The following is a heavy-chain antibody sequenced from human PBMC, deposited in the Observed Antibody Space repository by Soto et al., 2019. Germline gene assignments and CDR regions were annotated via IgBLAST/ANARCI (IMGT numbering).Heavy chain of an antibody. D-gene: IGHD2-2*01. CDR1: GFTFSSYG. CDR3: ARDQVAGVPVGWFDP. J-gene: IGHJ5*02. V-gene: IGHV3-33*01. CDR2: IWYDGSNK. Sequence: GGSRRLSCAASGFTFSSYGMHWVRQAPGKGLEWVAVIWYDGSNKYYADSVKGRFTISRDNSKNTLYLQMNSLRAEDTAVYYCARDQVAGVPVGWFDPWGQGTLVTVSS.